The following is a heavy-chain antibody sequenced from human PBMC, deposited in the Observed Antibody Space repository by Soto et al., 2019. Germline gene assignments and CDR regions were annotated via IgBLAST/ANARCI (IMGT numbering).Heavy chain of an antibody. CDR1: GGSISSSGYY. D-gene: IGHD3-9*01. CDR3: ARQRSYDILTGYYPFDY. Sequence: SETLCLTCTVSGGSISSSGYYWGWIRQPPGKGLEWIGSIYYSGSTYYNPSLKSRVTISVDTSKNQFSLKLSSVTAADTAVYYCARQRSYDILTGYYPFDYWGQGTLVTVSS. J-gene: IGHJ4*02. V-gene: IGHV4-39*01. CDR2: IYYSGST.